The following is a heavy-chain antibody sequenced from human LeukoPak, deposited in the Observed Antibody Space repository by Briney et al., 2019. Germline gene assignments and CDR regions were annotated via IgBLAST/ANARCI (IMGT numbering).Heavy chain of an antibody. CDR2: IYYSGST. V-gene: IGHV4-39*07. CDR3: ARGVNY. CDR1: GGSISSSSYS. J-gene: IGHJ4*02. Sequence: PSETLSLTCTVSGGSISSSSYSWGWIRQPPGKGLEWIGSIYYSGSTYYNPSLQSRVTISVDTSKNQFSLKLSSVTAADTAVYYCARGVNYWGQGTLVTVSS. D-gene: IGHD5/OR15-5a*01.